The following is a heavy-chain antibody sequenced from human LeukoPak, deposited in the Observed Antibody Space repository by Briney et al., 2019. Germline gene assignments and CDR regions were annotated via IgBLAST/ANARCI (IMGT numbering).Heavy chain of an antibody. V-gene: IGHV1-69*13. D-gene: IGHD3-3*01. J-gene: IGHJ4*02. Sequence: SVKVSCKASGGTFSSYAISWVRQAPGQGLEWMGGIIPIFGTANYAQKFQGRVTITADESTSTAYMELSSLRSEDTAVYYCARRSPYDFWSGYYGGGYFDYWGQGTLVTVSS. CDR2: IIPIFGTA. CDR3: ARRSPYDFWSGYYGGGYFDY. CDR1: GGTFSSYA.